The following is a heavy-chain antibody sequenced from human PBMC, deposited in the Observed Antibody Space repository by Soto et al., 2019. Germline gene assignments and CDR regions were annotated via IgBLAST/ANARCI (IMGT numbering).Heavy chain of an antibody. CDR3: ARGITGAVVRGAFDI. CDR2: INHSGST. D-gene: IGHD7-27*01. Sequence: SGTLSLTSAVYGGSFSGYYWSWIRQPPGKGLEWIGEINHSGSTNYNPSLKSRVTISVDTSKNQFSLKLSSVTAADTAVYYCARGITGAVVRGAFDIWGQGTMVTVSS. J-gene: IGHJ3*02. V-gene: IGHV4-34*01. CDR1: GGSFSGYY.